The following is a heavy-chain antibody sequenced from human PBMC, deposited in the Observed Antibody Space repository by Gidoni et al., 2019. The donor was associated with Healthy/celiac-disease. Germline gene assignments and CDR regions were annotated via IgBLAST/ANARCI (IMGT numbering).Heavy chain of an antibody. V-gene: IGHV3-49*05. CDR2: IRSKADGGTT. J-gene: IGHJ4*02. Sequence: EVQLVESGGGLVKPGRSVRLSCTASGVTFGDYAMSWFRRAPGKGLEWVGFIRSKADGGTTEYAATVKGRFTISRDDSKSIAYLQMNSLKTEDTAVYYCTREGSPGEGYCSSTSCYTSFADYWGQGTLVTVSS. D-gene: IGHD2-2*02. CDR1: GVTFGDYA. CDR3: TREGSPGEGYCSSTSCYTSFADY.